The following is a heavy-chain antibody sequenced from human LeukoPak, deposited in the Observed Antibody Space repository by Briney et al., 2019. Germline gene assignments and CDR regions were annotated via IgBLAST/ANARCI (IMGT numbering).Heavy chain of an antibody. Sequence: ASVKVSCKASGYTFSDYYVHWVRQAPGQGLEWMGWINPNSGGTNYARKFQGRVTMTRDTSISTAYMDLSSLRSDDTAVYYCGRELGYCSSTSCPLYGYWGQGTLVTVSS. CDR2: INPNSGGT. CDR1: GYTFSDYY. J-gene: IGHJ4*02. CDR3: GRELGYCSSTSCPLYGY. D-gene: IGHD2-2*01. V-gene: IGHV1-2*02.